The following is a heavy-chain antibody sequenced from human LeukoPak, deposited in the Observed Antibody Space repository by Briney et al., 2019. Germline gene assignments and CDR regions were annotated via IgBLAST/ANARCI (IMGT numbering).Heavy chain of an antibody. CDR2: INHSGST. V-gene: IGHV4-34*01. D-gene: IGHD3-9*01. CDR3: ARVRLLRYFDWLPRGNWFDP. J-gene: IGHJ5*02. CDR1: GGSFSGYY. Sequence: PLETLSLTCAVYGGSFSGYYWSWIRQPPGKGLEWIGEINHSGSTNYNPSLKSRVTISVDTSKNQFSLKLSSVTAADTALYYCARVRLLRYFDWLPRGNWFDPWGQGTLVTVSS.